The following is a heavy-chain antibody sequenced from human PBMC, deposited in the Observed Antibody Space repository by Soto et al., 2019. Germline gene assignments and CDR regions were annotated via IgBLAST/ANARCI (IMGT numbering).Heavy chain of an antibody. D-gene: IGHD6-13*01. J-gene: IGHJ6*02. CDR3: ARDIDHIAAAGIVGNYYYGMDV. V-gene: IGHV3-11*01. CDR2: ISSSGSII. Sequence: GSLRLSCAASGFTFSDYYMSWIRQAPGKGLEWVSYISSSGSIIYYADSVKGRFTISRDNAKNSLYLQMNSLRAEDTAVYYCARDIDHIAAAGIVGNYYYGMDVWGQGTTVTGS. CDR1: GFTFSDYY.